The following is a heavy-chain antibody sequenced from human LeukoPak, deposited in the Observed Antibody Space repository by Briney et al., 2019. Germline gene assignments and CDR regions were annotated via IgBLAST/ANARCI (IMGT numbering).Heavy chain of an antibody. Sequence: TLSLTRTVSGVSISRGGYSCSSLRQHPGKGLEWIGYIYYSGSTYYYPADKSRFTITVNRSKIQFYLKLRPVTAPATAVYYCARGRSGGGGSCYYYYYYMDVWGKGTTVTVPS. D-gene: IGHD2-15*01. CDR3: ARGRSGGGGSCYYYYYYMDV. CDR1: GVSISRGGYS. CDR2: IYYSGST. J-gene: IGHJ6*03. V-gene: IGHV4-31*03.